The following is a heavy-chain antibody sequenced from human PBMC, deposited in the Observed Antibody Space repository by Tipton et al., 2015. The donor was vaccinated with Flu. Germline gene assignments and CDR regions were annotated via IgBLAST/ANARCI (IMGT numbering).Heavy chain of an antibody. CDR1: GYTFTNYG. CDR2: ISAYNGDE. CDR3: ARNPRYCSSTSCYRGGAFDI. V-gene: IGHV1-18*01. Sequence: QLVQSGAEVKKPGASVKFSCKGSGYTFTNYGINWVRQAPGQGLEWMGWISAYNGDENYAQKLQGRVTMTTDTSTSTAYMELRSLRSDDTAVYYWARNPRYCSSTSCYRGGAFDIWGQGTMVTVSS. J-gene: IGHJ3*02. D-gene: IGHD2-2*01.